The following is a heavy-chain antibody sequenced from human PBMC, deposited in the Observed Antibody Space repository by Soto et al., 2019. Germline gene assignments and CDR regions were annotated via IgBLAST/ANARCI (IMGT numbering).Heavy chain of an antibody. Sequence: SETLSLTCTVSGGSISSGSYYWGWIRQPPGKGLEWIGSIYYSGSTYYNPSLKSRVTISVDTSKNQFSLKLSSVTAADTAVYYCARLLGTGKWYFDLWGRGTLVTVSS. V-gene: IGHV4-39*01. J-gene: IGHJ2*01. CDR3: ARLLGTGKWYFDL. CDR1: GGSISSGSYY. D-gene: IGHD3-10*01. CDR2: IYYSGST.